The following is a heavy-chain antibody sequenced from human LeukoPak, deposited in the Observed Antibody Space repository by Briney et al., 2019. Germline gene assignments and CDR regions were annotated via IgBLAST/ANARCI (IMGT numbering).Heavy chain of an antibody. CDR3: ARVIAADWFDP. D-gene: IGHD6-13*01. V-gene: IGHV4-4*07. CDR1: GGSISSSH. CDR2: IYTNGGT. Sequence: SETLSLTCTVSGGSISSSHWSWIRQPAEGGLEWIGHIYTNGGTNYNPSLKSRVTMSVDTSKNQFSLKLSSVTAADTAVYYCARVIAADWFDPWGQGTLVTVSS. J-gene: IGHJ5*02.